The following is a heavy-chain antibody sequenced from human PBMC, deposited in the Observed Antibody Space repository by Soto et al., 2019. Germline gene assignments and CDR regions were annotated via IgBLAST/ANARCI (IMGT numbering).Heavy chain of an antibody. D-gene: IGHD4-4*01. CDR2: IIPIFGTA. V-gene: IGHV1-69*06. J-gene: IGHJ6*02. CDR3: ARDRRRGNSVIYYYYYGMDV. Sequence: QVQLVQSGAEVKKPGSSVKVSCKASGGTFSSYAISWVRQAPGQGLEWMGGIIPIFGTANYAQKFQGRVTITADKSTSTAYMELRSLRSEDTAVYYCARDRRRGNSVIYYYYYGMDVWGQGTTVTVSS. CDR1: GGTFSSYA.